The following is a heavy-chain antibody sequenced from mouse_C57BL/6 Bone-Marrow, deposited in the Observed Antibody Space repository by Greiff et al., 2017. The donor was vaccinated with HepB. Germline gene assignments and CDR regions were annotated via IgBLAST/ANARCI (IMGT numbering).Heavy chain of an antibody. D-gene: IGHD1-3*01. CDR1: GYTFTSYW. J-gene: IGHJ4*01. V-gene: IGHV1-72*01. CDR3: ARKELLGYALDY. CDR2: IDPNSGGT. Sequence: QVQLKQPGAELVKPGASVKLSCKASGYTFTSYWMHWVKQRPGRGLEWIGRIDPNSGGTKYNETFKSKATLTVDKPSSTAYMQLSSLTSGDSAVCYCARKELLGYALDYWGQGTSVTVSS.